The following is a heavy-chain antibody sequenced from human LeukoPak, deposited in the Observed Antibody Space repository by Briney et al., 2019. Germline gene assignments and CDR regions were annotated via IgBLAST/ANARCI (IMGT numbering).Heavy chain of an antibody. CDR3: VKEGVEYSYSYGDY. Sequence: GGSLRLSCAASRFTFSSYWMSWVRQAPGKGLEWVALISYDGGDKYYAESMKGRITISRDNAENTLYLQMNNLRPDDTAFYFCVKEGVEYSYSYGDYWGQGTLVTVSS. CDR2: ISYDGGDK. D-gene: IGHD3-16*01. J-gene: IGHJ4*02. CDR1: RFTFSSYW. V-gene: IGHV3-30*18.